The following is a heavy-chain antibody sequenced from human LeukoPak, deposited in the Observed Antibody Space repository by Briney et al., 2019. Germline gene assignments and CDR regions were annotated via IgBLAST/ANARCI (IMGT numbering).Heavy chain of an antibody. V-gene: IGHV4-39*07. D-gene: IGHD1-26*01. Sequence: SETLSLTCTVSGGSITSSTYYWGWVRQPPGKGLEWIGEINHSGSTNYNPSLKSRVTISVDTSKNQFSLKLSSVTAADTAVYYCARRRKWSYGLDYWGQGTLVTVSS. CDR3: ARRRKWSYGLDY. CDR2: INHSGST. CDR1: GGSITSSTYY. J-gene: IGHJ4*02.